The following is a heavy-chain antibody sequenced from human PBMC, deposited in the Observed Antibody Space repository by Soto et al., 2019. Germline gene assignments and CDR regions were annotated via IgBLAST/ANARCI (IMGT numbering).Heavy chain of an antibody. CDR1: GGSVSSGSYY. D-gene: IGHD6-6*01. V-gene: IGHV4-61*01. J-gene: IGHJ5*02. CDR2: IYYSGST. CDR3: ARVRLGYSSSSGKWFDP. Sequence: PSETLSLTCTVSGGSVSSGSYYRSWIRQPPGKGLEWIGYIYYSGSTNYNPSLKSRVTISVDTSKNQFSLKLSSVTAADTAVYYCARVRLGYSSSSGKWFDPWGRGTLVTVSS.